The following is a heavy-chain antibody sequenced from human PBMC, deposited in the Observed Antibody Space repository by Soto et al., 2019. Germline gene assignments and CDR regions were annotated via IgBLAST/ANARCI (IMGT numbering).Heavy chain of an antibody. CDR3: ARITIAEAGLPPFDY. V-gene: IGHV3-30*03. CDR1: GFTFSSYG. CDR2: ISYDGSNK. Sequence: PGGSLRLSCAASGFTFSSYGMHWVRQAPGKGLEWVAVISYDGSNKYYADSVKGRFTISRDNSKNTLYLQMNSLRAEDTAVYYCARITIAEAGLPPFDYWGQGTLVTVSS. D-gene: IGHD6-13*01. J-gene: IGHJ4*02.